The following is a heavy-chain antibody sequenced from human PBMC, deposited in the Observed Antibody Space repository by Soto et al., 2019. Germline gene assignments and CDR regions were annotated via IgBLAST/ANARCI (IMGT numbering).Heavy chain of an antibody. CDR1: GGSISSYY. Sequence: QVQLQESGPGLVKPSETLSLTCTVSGGSISSYYWSWIRQPPGKGLEWIGYIYYRGSANYNLTLKRRVSILVDTSTQLFSRKLSSVTAADTAMYYCARFNLYLDLWGRGTLVTVSS. CDR3: ARFNLYLDL. V-gene: IGHV4-59*01. J-gene: IGHJ2*01. CDR2: IYYRGSA.